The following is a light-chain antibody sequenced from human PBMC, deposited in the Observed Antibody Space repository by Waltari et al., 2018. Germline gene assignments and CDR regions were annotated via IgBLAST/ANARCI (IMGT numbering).Light chain of an antibody. CDR3: CSYAGSSTLV. J-gene: IGLJ2*01. CDR2: EGS. Sequence: QSALTQPASVSGSPGQSITISCTGTSSDVGSYNLVSWYQQHPAKAPKLMIYEGSKWPSGVSNRFSGSKSGNTASLTISGLQAEDEADYYCCSYAGSSTLVFGGGTKLTVL. CDR1: SSDVGSYNL. V-gene: IGLV2-23*01.